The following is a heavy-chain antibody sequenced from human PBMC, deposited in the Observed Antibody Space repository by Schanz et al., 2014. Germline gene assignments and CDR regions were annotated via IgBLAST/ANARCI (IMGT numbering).Heavy chain of an antibody. V-gene: IGHV3-23*04. Sequence: EVQLVESGGGLVQPGGSLRLSCAASGFTFSSYSMNWVRQAPGKGLEWVSAMNESHSTIYYADSVRGRFTISRDNAENTLFLQMNSLRAEDTAVDYCARKVVATIGGYYDNWGQGTLVIVSS. J-gene: IGHJ4*02. CDR2: MNESHSTI. CDR1: GFTFSSYS. CDR3: ARKVVATIGGYYDN. D-gene: IGHD5-12*01.